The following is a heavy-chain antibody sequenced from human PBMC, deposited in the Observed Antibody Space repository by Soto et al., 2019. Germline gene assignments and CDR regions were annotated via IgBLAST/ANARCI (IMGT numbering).Heavy chain of an antibody. J-gene: IGHJ4*02. D-gene: IGHD5-12*01. V-gene: IGHV3-23*01. CDR1: GFTFSSYA. CDR2: ISGSGGST. CDR3: AKVLYSGYDTMYYFDY. Sequence: VQLLESGGGLVQPGGSLRLSCAASGFTFSSYAMSWVRQAPGKGLEWVSAISGSGGSTYYADSVKGRFTISRDNSKNTLYLQMNSLRAEDTAVYYCAKVLYSGYDTMYYFDYWGQGTLVTVSS.